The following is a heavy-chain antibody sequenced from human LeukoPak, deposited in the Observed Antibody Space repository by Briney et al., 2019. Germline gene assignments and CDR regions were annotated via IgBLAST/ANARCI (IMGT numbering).Heavy chain of an antibody. CDR3: ARHFPLWFGDAFDY. Sequence: SETLSLTCTVSGASISNYYWSWIRQPPGKGLEWIGYIYYSGSTNYNPSLKSRVTISVDTSKNQFSLKLSSVTAADTAVYYCARHFPLWFGDAFDYWGQGTLVTVSS. V-gene: IGHV4-59*08. CDR1: GASISNYY. CDR2: IYYSGST. D-gene: IGHD3-10*01. J-gene: IGHJ4*02.